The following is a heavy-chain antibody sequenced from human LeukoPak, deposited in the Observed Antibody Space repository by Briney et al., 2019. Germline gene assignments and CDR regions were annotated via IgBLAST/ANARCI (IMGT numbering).Heavy chain of an antibody. Sequence: ASVKVSCKASGYTFTSYGISWVRQAPGQGLEWMGWISAYNGNTNYAQKLQGRVTMTTDTSTSTAYMELRSLRSDDTAVYYCASGVTTDLGVYYYGMDVWGQGTTVTVSS. CDR3: ASGVTTDLGVYYYGMDV. CDR2: ISAYNGNT. J-gene: IGHJ6*02. V-gene: IGHV1-18*01. CDR1: GYTFTSYG. D-gene: IGHD4-17*01.